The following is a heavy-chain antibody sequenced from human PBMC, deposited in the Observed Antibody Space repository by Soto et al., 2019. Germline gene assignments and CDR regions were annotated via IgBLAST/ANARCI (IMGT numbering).Heavy chain of an antibody. CDR2: INTDGGST. J-gene: IGHJ6*02. CDR3: ARDMVRAMDV. CDR1: GFTFSSYW. D-gene: IGHD3-10*01. Sequence: PGGSLRLSCAASGFTFSSYWLHWVRQAPGKGLVWVSGINTDGGSTDYADSVKGRFIISRDNAKNTLYLQMNSLRAEDTAVYYCARDMVRAMDVGGQGTTVTVSS. V-gene: IGHV3-74*01.